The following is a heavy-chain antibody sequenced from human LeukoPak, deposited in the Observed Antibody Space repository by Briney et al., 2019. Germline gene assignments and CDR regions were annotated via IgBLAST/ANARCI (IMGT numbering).Heavy chain of an antibody. CDR3: ASGTYGDYSFDF. CDR1: GYTFTGYY. CDR2: ISPKSGDT. J-gene: IGHJ4*02. V-gene: IGHV1-2*06. D-gene: IGHD4-17*01. Sequence: ASVKVPCKASGYTFTGYYIHWVRQAPGQGLEWMGRISPKSGDTDYSQKFQGGVTLTSDSSITTAYMELNRLTSDATAVYYCASGTYGDYSFDFWGQGTLVTVSS.